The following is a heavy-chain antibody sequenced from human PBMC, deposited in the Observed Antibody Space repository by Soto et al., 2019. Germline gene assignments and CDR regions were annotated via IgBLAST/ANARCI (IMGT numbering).Heavy chain of an antibody. CDR2: IYYSGST. CDR3: ARGLYYYDSSGYYSHSLDY. CDR1: GGSISSGGYY. V-gene: IGHV4-31*03. Sequence: QVQLQESGPGLVKPSQTLSLTCTVSGGSISSGGYYWSWIRQHPGKGLEWIGYIYYSGSTYYNPSLKSRVTISVDTSKNQYSLKLSSVTAADTAVYYCARGLYYYDSSGYYSHSLDYWGQGTLVTVS. J-gene: IGHJ4*02. D-gene: IGHD3-22*01.